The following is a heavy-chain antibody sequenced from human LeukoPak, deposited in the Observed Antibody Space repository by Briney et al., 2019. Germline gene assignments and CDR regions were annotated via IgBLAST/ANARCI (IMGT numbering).Heavy chain of an antibody. V-gene: IGHV1-2*02. Sequence: SSLKISCTASGYTFTGYYMHWVRHAPRQEFECMGWINPNSGGSNYAQKFQGRVTMTRDTSISTAYMERSRLRSDDTAVYYCARGRSGSYRFFDYWGKGTLVSVS. J-gene: IGHJ4*02. CDR3: ARGRSGSYRFFDY. CDR2: INPNSGGS. D-gene: IGHD1-26*01. CDR1: GYTFTGYY.